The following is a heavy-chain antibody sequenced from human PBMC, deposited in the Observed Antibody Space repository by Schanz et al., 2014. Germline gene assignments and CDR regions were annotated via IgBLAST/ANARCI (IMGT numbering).Heavy chain of an antibody. Sequence: QVQLVQSGSELKKPGASVKVSCKASGYTFTSYAMNWVRQAPGQGLEWMGMINPSGGSTTYAQKFQGRVTMTRDTSTSTVYMELSSLRSEDTAVYYCARDGVDAAAGGNYWGQGTLVTVSS. D-gene: IGHD6-13*01. V-gene: IGHV1-46*03. CDR1: GYTFTSYA. CDR3: ARDGVDAAAGGNY. J-gene: IGHJ4*02. CDR2: INPSGGST.